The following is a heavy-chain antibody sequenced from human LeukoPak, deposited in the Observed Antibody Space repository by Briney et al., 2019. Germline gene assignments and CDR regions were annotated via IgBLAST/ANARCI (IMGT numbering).Heavy chain of an antibody. J-gene: IGHJ4*02. D-gene: IGHD3-9*01. CDR3: ARKRKDDILTGHYSFDY. CDR2: ISAYNGNT. Sequence: ASVKVSCKASGYTFTSYGISWVRQAPGQGLEWMGWISAYNGNTNYAQKLQGRVTMTTDTSTSTAYMELRSLRSDDTAVYYCARKRKDDILTGHYSFDYWGQGTLVTVSS. V-gene: IGHV1-18*01. CDR1: GYTFTSYG.